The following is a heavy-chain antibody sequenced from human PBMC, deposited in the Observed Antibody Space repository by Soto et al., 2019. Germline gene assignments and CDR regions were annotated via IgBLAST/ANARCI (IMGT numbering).Heavy chain of an antibody. Sequence: EVQLLESGGGLVQPGGSLRLSCAASGFTFSSYAMSWVRQAPGKGLEWVSAISGSGGNTYYANSVKGRFTISRDNPKNTLFLQMNSLRAEDTAVYYCAKELTGVPYYGMDVSGQGTTGSVSS. V-gene: IGHV3-23*01. CDR2: ISGSGGNT. J-gene: IGHJ6*02. D-gene: IGHD7-27*01. CDR1: GFTFSSYA. CDR3: AKELTGVPYYGMDV.